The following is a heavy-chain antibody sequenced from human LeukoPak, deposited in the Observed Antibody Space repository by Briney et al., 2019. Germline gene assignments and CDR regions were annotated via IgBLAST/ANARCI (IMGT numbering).Heavy chain of an antibody. V-gene: IGHV4-31*03. Sequence: SETLSLTCTVSGGSISSGGYYWSWIRQHPGKGLEWIGYIYYSGSTYYNPSLKSRVTISVDTSKNQFSLKLSSVTAADTAVYYCARWFEGITGTYFDYWGQGTLVTVSS. J-gene: IGHJ4*02. CDR3: ARWFEGITGTYFDY. CDR2: IYYSGST. CDR1: GGSISSGGYY. D-gene: IGHD1-20*01.